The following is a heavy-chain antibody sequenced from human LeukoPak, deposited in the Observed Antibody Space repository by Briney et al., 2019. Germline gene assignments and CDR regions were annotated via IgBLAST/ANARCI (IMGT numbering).Heavy chain of an antibody. D-gene: IGHD6-19*01. J-gene: IGHJ4*02. CDR1: GGSFSGYY. CDR2: INHSGST. V-gene: IGHV4-34*01. Sequence: SETLSLTCAVYGGSFSGYYWSWIRQPPGKGLEWIGEINHSGSTNYNPSLKSRVTMSVDTSKNQFSLKLSSVTAADTAVYYCARARSGWLFDYWGQGTLVTVSS. CDR3: ARARSGWLFDY.